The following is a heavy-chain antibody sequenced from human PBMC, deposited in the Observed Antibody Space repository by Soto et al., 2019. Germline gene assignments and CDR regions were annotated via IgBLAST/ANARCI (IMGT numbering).Heavy chain of an antibody. J-gene: IGHJ6*02. CDR3: ARGRGGWPRYGMDV. V-gene: IGHV1-69*06. D-gene: IGHD6-19*01. Sequence: SVKVSCKASGGTFSSYAISWVREAPGQGLEWMGGIIPIFGTANYAQKFQGRVTITADKSTSTAYMELSSLRSEDTAVYYCARGRGGWPRYGMDVWGQGTTVTVSS. CDR1: GGTFSSYA. CDR2: IIPIFGTA.